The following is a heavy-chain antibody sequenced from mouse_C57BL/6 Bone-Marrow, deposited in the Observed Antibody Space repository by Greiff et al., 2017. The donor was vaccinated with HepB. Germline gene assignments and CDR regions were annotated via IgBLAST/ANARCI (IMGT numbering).Heavy chain of an antibody. CDR1: GYTFTSYW. J-gene: IGHJ2*01. D-gene: IGHD1-1*01. CDR2: IDPSDSYT. Sequence: QVQLQQPGAELVKPGASVKLSCKASGYTFTSYWMQWVKQRPGQGLEWIGEIDPSDSYTNYNQKFKGKATLTVDTSSGTAYMQLSSLTSEDSAVYYCARDYYGRGYFDYWGQGTTLTVSS. V-gene: IGHV1-50*01. CDR3: ARDYYGRGYFDY.